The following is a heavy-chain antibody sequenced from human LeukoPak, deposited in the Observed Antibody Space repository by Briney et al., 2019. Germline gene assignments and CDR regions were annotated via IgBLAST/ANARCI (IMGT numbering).Heavy chain of an antibody. D-gene: IGHD3-22*01. CDR2: INPSGGST. J-gene: IGHJ4*02. V-gene: IGHV1-46*03. CDR3: AREFVHSSGYHRSASNDY. CDR1: GYTFTSYD. Sequence: ASVKVSCKASGYTFTSYDINWVRQAPGQGLEWMGIINPSGGSTSYAQKFQGRVTMTRDTSTGTVYMELSSLRSEDTAVYYCAREFVHSSGYHRSASNDYWGQGTLVTVSS.